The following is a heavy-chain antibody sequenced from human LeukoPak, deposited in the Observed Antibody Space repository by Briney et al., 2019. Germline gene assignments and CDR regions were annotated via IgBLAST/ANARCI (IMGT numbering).Heavy chain of an antibody. CDR2: ISSSSSYI. J-gene: IGHJ4*02. D-gene: IGHD1-26*01. CDR1: GFTFSSYS. CDR3: ARDLSSGSYTASDY. Sequence: GGSPRLSCAASGFTFSSYSMNWVRQAPGKGLEWVSSISSSSSYIYYADSVEGRFTISRDNAKNSLYLQMNSLRAEDTAVYYCARDLSSGSYTASDYWGQGTLVTVSS. V-gene: IGHV3-21*01.